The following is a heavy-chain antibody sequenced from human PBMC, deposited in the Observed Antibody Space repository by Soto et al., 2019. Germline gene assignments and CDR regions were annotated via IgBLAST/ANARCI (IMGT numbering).Heavy chain of an antibody. CDR2: IRSKANSYAT. J-gene: IGHJ3*02. D-gene: IGHD5-12*01. CDR1: WFTFSGSA. Sequence: PGGSLRLSCAASWFTFSGSAMHWVRQASGKGLEWVGRIRSKANSYATAYAASVKGRFTISRDDSKNTAYLQMNSLKTEDTAVYYCTRPLSGPLAFDIWGQGTMVTVSS. V-gene: IGHV3-73*01. CDR3: TRPLSGPLAFDI.